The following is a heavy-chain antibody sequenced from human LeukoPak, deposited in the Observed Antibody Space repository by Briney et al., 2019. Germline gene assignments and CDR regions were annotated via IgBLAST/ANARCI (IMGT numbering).Heavy chain of an antibody. CDR2: TSFDGSLT. Sequence: PGGSLRLSCAASGFNFNGYVLHWVRQALGKELEWVGLTSFDGSLTYADSVKGRFSISRDSSKNTLCLQMNSLRAEDTAVYYCAREGYSSGRAAAFDYWGQGTLVTVSS. D-gene: IGHD6-19*01. J-gene: IGHJ4*02. CDR1: GFNFNGYV. V-gene: IGHV3-30*03. CDR3: AREGYSSGRAAAFDY.